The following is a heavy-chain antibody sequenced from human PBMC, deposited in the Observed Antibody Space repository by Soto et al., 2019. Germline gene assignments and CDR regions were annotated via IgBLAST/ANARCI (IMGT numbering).Heavy chain of an antibody. V-gene: IGHV4-4*02. CDR3: ARRWGEGRVDY. CDR2: IYHSGNT. D-gene: IGHD3-10*01. CDR1: GFSIRSSNW. J-gene: IGHJ4*02. Sequence: SETLSLTCTFSGFSIRSSNWWSWVRQPPGKGLEWIGEIYHSGNTNYNPSLKSRVTMAVDKSRNQFSLKLSSVTAADTAVYYCARRWGEGRVDYWGQGTLVTVSS.